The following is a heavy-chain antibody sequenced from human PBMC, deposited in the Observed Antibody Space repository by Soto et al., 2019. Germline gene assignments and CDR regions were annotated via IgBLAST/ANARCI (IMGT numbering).Heavy chain of an antibody. V-gene: IGHV3-23*01. Sequence: EVQLLESGGGLVQPGGSLRLSCAASGFAFSNYAMGWVRQAPGKGLEWVSSISTSIDATYYADSVKGRFTISRDDSKNTLYLQTNSLRAEDSAVYYCAKDRTVAARNFDYWGQGTQVTVSS. CDR3: AKDRTVAARNFDY. CDR2: ISTSIDAT. J-gene: IGHJ4*02. D-gene: IGHD6-6*01. CDR1: GFAFSNYA.